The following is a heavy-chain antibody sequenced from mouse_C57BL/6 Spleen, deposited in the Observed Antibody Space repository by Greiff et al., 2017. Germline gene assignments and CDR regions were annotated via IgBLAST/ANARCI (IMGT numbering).Heavy chain of an antibody. J-gene: IGHJ4*01. Sequence: EVQLVESGGGLVQPKGSLKLSCAASGFSFNTYAMNWVRQAPGKGLEWVARIRSKSNNYATYYADSVKDRFTISRDDSESMLYLQMNNLKTEDTAMYYCVRHSDGYPLYYAMDYWGQGTSVTVSS. CDR1: GFSFNTYA. CDR2: IRSKSNNYAT. CDR3: VRHSDGYPLYYAMDY. D-gene: IGHD2-3*01. V-gene: IGHV10-1*01.